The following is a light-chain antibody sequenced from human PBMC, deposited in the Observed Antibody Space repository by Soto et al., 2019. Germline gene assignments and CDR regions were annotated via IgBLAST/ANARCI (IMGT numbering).Light chain of an antibody. CDR1: SSDVGDNY. V-gene: IGLV2-8*01. J-gene: IGLJ1*01. CDR3: SAYAGSNTFV. Sequence: QSVLAQPPSASGSPGQSVTISCTGTSSDVGDNYVSWYQQHLGKAPKLIIYEVTLRPSGVPDRFSGSKSGNTASLTVSGLQADEDADYYCSAYAGSNTFVFGTGTKLTVL. CDR2: EVT.